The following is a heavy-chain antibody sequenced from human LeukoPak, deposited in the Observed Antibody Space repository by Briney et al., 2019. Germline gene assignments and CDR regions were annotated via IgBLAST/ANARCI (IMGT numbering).Heavy chain of an antibody. Sequence: PGGSLRPSCPASGFTFSNYAMRWVRQAPGRGLGWIFSIGGDTAYIYYADSLKGRFTISRDNSKNTVSLQMNSLGAEDTAIYYCAKRAPYCTNGICSYHFDYWGQGTLVTVSS. CDR3: AKRAPYCTNGICSYHFDY. CDR2: IGGDTAYI. D-gene: IGHD2-8*01. V-gene: IGHV3-23*01. J-gene: IGHJ4*02. CDR1: GFTFSNYA.